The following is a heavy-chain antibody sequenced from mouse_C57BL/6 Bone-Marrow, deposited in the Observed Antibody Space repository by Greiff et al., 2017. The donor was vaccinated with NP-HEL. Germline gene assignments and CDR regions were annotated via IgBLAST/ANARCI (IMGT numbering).Heavy chain of an antibody. CDR3: ARERGAFTTVVAFDD. CDR2: INYDGSST. Sequence: EVKVVESEGGLVQPGSSMKLSCTASGFTFSDYYMAWVRQVPEKGLEWVANINYDGSSTYYLDSLKSRFIISRDNAKNILYLQMSSLKSEDTATYYCARERGAFTTVVAFDDWGQGTTLTVSS. J-gene: IGHJ2*01. D-gene: IGHD1-1*01. V-gene: IGHV5-16*01. CDR1: GFTFSDYY.